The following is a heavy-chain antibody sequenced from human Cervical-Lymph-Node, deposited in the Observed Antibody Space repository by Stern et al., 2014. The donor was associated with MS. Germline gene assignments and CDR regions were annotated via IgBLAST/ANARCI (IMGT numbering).Heavy chain of an antibody. CDR2: IYPGNSET. CDR3: ARRPPYGSSSGGNYFDQ. CDR1: PLTFSNFW. D-gene: IGHD6-6*01. Sequence: EVQLVESGAEVKKPGESLKISCKRSPLTFSNFWIAWVRQMPEKGLEWMGTIYPGNSETVYSPSFQGRVTMSVDKSNSTAFLHWSSLKDSDSAVYYCARRPPYGSSSGGNYFDQWGQGIRVAVSA. V-gene: IGHV5-51*01. J-gene: IGHJ4*02.